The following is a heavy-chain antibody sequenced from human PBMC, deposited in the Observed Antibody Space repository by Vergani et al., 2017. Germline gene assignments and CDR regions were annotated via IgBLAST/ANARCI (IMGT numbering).Heavy chain of an antibody. J-gene: IGHJ4*02. CDR1: GYSISSGYY. CDR3: ARGPYPYSSGWYFDY. D-gene: IGHD6-19*01. Sequence: QVQLQESGPGLVKPSETLSLTCAVSGYSISSGYYWGWLRQPPGKGLEWIGSIYHSGSTYYNPSLKSRVTISVDTSKNQFSLKLSSVTAADTAVYYCARGPYPYSSGWYFDYWGQGTLVTVSS. V-gene: IGHV4-38-2*01. CDR2: IYHSGST.